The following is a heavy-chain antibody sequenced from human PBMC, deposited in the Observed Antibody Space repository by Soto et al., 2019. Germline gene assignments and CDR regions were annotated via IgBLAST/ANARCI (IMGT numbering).Heavy chain of an antibody. J-gene: IGHJ3*02. Sequence: GSLRLSCAASGFTFSSFVMSWVRQAPGKGLEWVSTISGSGGTTYYADSVKGQFTISRDNSKNTLSLQMNSLRVEDTAVYYCAKAVPLVRDAFDIWGQGTMVTVSS. CDR2: ISGSGGTT. CDR3: AKAVPLVRDAFDI. CDR1: GFTFSSFV. D-gene: IGHD3-10*02. V-gene: IGHV3-23*01.